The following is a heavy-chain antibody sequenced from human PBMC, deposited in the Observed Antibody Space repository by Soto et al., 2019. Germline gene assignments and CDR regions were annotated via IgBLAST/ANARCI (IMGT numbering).Heavy chain of an antibody. J-gene: IGHJ4*02. Sequence: QVQLQESGPGLVKPSETLSLTCTVSGGSTSSYYCSWIRQPAGKGLEWIGRIYTSGNTNYNPSLKSRLSMSVDTSKNQFSLTLSSVTAADTAVYYCARQTTYSSSWHDYWGQGTLVTVSS. CDR1: GGSTSSYY. V-gene: IGHV4-4*07. CDR2: IYTSGNT. D-gene: IGHD6-13*01. CDR3: ARQTTYSSSWHDY.